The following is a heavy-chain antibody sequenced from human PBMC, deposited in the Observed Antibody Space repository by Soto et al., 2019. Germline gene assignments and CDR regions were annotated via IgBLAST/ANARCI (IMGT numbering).Heavy chain of an antibody. Sequence: PGGSLRLSCAASGFTFSSYAMSWVRQAPGKGLEWVSAISGSGGSTYYADSVKGRFTISRDNSKNTLYLQMNSLRAEDTAVYYCAKDAWDYYGSGRRPFGWFDPWGQGTLVTVSS. J-gene: IGHJ5*02. V-gene: IGHV3-23*01. CDR2: ISGSGGST. D-gene: IGHD3-10*01. CDR3: AKDAWDYYGSGRRPFGWFDP. CDR1: GFTFSSYA.